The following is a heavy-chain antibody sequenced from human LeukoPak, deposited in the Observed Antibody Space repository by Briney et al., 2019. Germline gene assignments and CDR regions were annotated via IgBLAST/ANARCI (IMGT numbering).Heavy chain of an antibody. CDR2: IYSGGDK. D-gene: IGHD3-22*01. CDR3: GGYSSLDH. J-gene: IGHJ4*02. V-gene: IGHV3-53*01. Sequence: GGSLRLSCSASGFSVSNNYMRWVRQAPGKGLEWVSLIYSGGDKRYAASEKGRFTISRDNSKNTLYLQMDSLRVDDTAVYYCGGYSSLDHWGQGTLVTVSS. CDR1: GFSVSNNY.